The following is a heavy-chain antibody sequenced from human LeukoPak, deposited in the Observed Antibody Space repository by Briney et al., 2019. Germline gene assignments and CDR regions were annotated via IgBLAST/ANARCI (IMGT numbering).Heavy chain of an antibody. CDR3: ARDRGGGLYFDY. D-gene: IGHD3-10*01. J-gene: IGHJ4*02. CDR2: INHSGST. Sequence: SETLSLTCAVYGGSFSGYYWSWIRQPPGKGLEWIGEINHSGSTNYNPSLKSRVTISVDTSKNQFSLKLSSVTAADTAVYYCARDRGGGLYFDYWGQGTLVTVSS. V-gene: IGHV4-34*01. CDR1: GGSFSGYY.